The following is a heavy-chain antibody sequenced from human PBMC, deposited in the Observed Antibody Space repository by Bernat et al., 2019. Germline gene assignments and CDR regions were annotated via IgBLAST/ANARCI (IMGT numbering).Heavy chain of an antibody. CDR1: GGSFSGYY. CDR2: INHSGST. V-gene: IGHV4-34*01. D-gene: IGHD3-22*01. J-gene: IGHJ3*02. CDR3: AREYYYDSSGYFHDAFDI. Sequence: QVQLQQWGAGLLKPSETLSLTCAVYGGSFSGYYWSWIRQPPGKGLEWIGEINHSGSTNYNPSLKSRVTISVDTSKNQFSLKLSSVTAADTAVYYCAREYYYDSSGYFHDAFDIWGQGTMVTVS.